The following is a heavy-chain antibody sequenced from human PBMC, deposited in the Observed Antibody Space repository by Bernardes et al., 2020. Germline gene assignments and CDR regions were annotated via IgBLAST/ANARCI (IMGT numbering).Heavy chain of an antibody. CDR3: ARDPHPADIAVAGVY. J-gene: IGHJ4*02. CDR1: GFTFSSYW. V-gene: IGHV3-7*01. Sequence: GGSLRLSCAASGFTFSSYWMSWVRQAPGKGLEWVANIKQDGSEKYYVDSVKGRFTISRDNAKNSLYLQMNSLRAEDTAVYYCARDPHPADIAVAGVYWGQGTLVTVSS. CDR2: IKQDGSEK. D-gene: IGHD6-19*01.